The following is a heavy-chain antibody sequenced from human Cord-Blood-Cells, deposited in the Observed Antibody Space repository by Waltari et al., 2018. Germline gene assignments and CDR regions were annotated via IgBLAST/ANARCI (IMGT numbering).Heavy chain of an antibody. V-gene: IGHV2-5*02. D-gene: IGHD7-27*01. CDR3: AYRLGTGESYYYYYMDV. CDR2: IYWDDAT. CDR1: GLSRSTSGVG. J-gene: IGHJ6*03. Sequence: QITLKESGPTLVKPTQTLTLTCTFSGLSRSTSGVGVGWISQPPGKALEWLALIYWDDATRYSPSLKSRLTISKDTSKNQVVLTMTNMDPVDTATYYCAYRLGTGESYYYYYMDVWCKGTTVTVSS.